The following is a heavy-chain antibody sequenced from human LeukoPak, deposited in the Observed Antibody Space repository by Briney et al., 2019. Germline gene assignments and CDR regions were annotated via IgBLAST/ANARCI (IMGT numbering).Heavy chain of an antibody. J-gene: IGHJ4*02. CDR3: ARSGVTTVLYLD. CDR1: GWSFNKYY. Sequence: PSDTLSLACGVSGWSFNKYYGAWIRQPPGKGREWIGEFNRNGNTNYNPSLKSRVTISVETSKNQFSLNLSSVTAADTAVYFCARSGVTTVLYLDWGQGTLVTVSS. D-gene: IGHD4-11*01. V-gene: IGHV4-34*01. CDR2: FNRNGNT.